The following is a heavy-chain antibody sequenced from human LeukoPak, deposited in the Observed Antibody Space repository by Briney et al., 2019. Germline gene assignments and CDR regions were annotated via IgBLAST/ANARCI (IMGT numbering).Heavy chain of an antibody. CDR1: GGSISSYY. J-gene: IGHJ6*02. CDR2: IYYSGST. V-gene: IGHV4-59*01. Sequence: SETLSLTCTVSGGSISSYYWSWIRQPPGKGLEWIGYIYYSGSTNYNPSLKSRVTISVDTSKNQFSLKLGSVTAADTAVYYCARVGDGYNFSYYYGMDVWGQGTTVTVSS. CDR3: ARVGDGYNFSYYYGMDV. D-gene: IGHD5-24*01.